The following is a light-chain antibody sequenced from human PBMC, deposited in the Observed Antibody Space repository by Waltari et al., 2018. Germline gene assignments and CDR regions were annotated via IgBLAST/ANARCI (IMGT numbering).Light chain of an antibody. CDR2: STN. J-gene: IGLJ3*02. Sequence: QTVVTQEPSFSVSPGGTVTLTCGLSSGSVSTNNHPSWYQQTPGQAPRTLMSSTNMRSSGLADRCSCSILGNRAALTITGAQADDEAVYYCLLFLGDSTWLCGGGTALTVL. CDR3: LLFLGDSTWL. V-gene: IGLV8-61*01. CDR1: SGSVSTNNH.